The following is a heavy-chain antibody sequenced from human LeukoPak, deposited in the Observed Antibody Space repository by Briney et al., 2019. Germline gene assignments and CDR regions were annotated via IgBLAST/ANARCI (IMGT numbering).Heavy chain of an antibody. CDR3: ARDWDGDPDY. V-gene: IGHV3-30-3*01. D-gene: IGHD5-24*01. Sequence: PGRSLRLPCAASGFTFSSYAMHWVRQAPGKGLEWVAVISYDGSNKYYADSVKGRFTISRDNSKNTLYLQMNSLRAEDTAVYYCARDWDGDPDYWGQGTLVTVSS. CDR1: GFTFSSYA. CDR2: ISYDGSNK. J-gene: IGHJ4*02.